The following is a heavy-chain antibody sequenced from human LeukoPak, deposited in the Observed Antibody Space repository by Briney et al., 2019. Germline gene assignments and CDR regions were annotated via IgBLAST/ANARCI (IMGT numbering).Heavy chain of an antibody. Sequence: GSLRLSCAASGFTFSSYWMSWVRQAPGKGLEWVANIKQDGSEKYYVDSVKGRFTISRDNAKNSLYLQMNSLRAEDTAVYYCARDPSDYGDEPDSDYWGQGTLVTVSS. D-gene: IGHD4-17*01. V-gene: IGHV3-7*01. CDR1: GFTFSSYW. CDR2: IKQDGSEK. J-gene: IGHJ4*02. CDR3: ARDPSDYGDEPDSDY.